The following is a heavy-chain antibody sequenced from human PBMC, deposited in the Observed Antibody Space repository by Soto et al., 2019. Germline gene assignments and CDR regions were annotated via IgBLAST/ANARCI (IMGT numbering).Heavy chain of an antibody. CDR3: AGYRDGSNGGDY. D-gene: IGHD2-2*02. CDR1: GGTFSSYA. Sequence: QVQLVQSGAEVKKPGSSVKVSCKASGGTFSSYAISWVRQAPGQGLEWMGGIIPIFGTANYAQKFQGRVTISADESTSTAYVELSSLRAEDTAVYYCAGYRDGSNGGDYWGQGTLVTVSS. J-gene: IGHJ4*02. CDR2: IIPIFGTA. V-gene: IGHV1-69*01.